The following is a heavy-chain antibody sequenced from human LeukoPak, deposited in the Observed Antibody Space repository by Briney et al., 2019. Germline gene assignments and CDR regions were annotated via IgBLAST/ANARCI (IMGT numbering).Heavy chain of an antibody. Sequence: GGSLRLSCAVSGFTFSTYAMIWVRQAPGKGLEWVATTTATTDGRTFYADSVKGRFTISRDDSKDSVYLQMDSLRDEDTAVYYCAKVGSTFYLHLWGQGTLVTVSS. CDR3: AKVGSTFYLHL. D-gene: IGHD1-26*01. CDR2: TTATTDGRT. CDR1: GFTFSTYA. J-gene: IGHJ5*02. V-gene: IGHV3-23*01.